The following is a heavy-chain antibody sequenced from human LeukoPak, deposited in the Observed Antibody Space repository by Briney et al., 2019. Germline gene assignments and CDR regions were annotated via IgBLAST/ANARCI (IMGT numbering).Heavy chain of an antibody. J-gene: IGHJ6*03. V-gene: IGHV3-66*01. Sequence: PGGSLRLSCAASGFTVSTNFMAWVRQAPGKGLEWVSVIYGGGSTYYADSVKGRFTISRDNSKNTLYLQMNSLRAEDTAVYYCAREVVVPAALTYYYYYMDVWGKGTTVTVSS. CDR1: GFTVSTNF. CDR3: AREVVVPAALTYYYYYMDV. CDR2: IYGGGST. D-gene: IGHD2-2*01.